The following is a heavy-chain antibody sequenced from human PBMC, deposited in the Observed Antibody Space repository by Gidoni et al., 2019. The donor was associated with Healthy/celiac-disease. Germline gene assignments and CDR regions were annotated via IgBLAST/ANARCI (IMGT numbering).Heavy chain of an antibody. CDR1: GFTFSSYG. CDR3: AREAGDGDYNWYFDL. J-gene: IGHJ2*01. CDR2: IWYDGSNK. D-gene: IGHD4-17*01. V-gene: IGHV3-33*01. Sequence: QVQLVESGGGVVQPGRSLRLSCAASGFTFSSYGMHWVRRAPGKGLEWVAVIWYDGSNKYYADSVKGRFTISRDNSKNTLYLQMNSLRAEDTAVYYCAREAGDGDYNWYFDLWGRGTLVTVSS.